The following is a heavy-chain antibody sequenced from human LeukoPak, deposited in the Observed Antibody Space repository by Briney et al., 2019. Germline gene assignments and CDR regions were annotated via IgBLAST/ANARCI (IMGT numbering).Heavy chain of an antibody. V-gene: IGHV3-74*03. D-gene: IGHD3-10*01. CDR1: GFTFSSYW. CDR2: INSDGSDT. Sequence: GGSLRLSCAASGFTFSSYWMHWVRQAPGKGLVWVSRINSDGSDTTYADSVKCRFTISRDNAKNTLYLQMNSLRAEDTAVYYCAKNGPGLDYFDYWGQGTLVTVSS. J-gene: IGHJ4*02. CDR3: AKNGPGLDYFDY.